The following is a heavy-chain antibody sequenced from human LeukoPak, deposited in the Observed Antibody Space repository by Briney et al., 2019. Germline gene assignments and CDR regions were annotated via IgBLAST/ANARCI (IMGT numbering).Heavy chain of an antibody. CDR2: IKQDGGEK. Sequence: GGSLRLSCAASGFTFSSYWMTWVRQAPGRGLEWVANIKQDGGEKCYLDSVKGRFTISRDNANNSLYLQMNSLRGEDTAVYYCARGFRGANWFDPWGQGTLVTVSS. D-gene: IGHD3-10*01. J-gene: IGHJ5*02. V-gene: IGHV3-7*04. CDR1: GFTFSSYW. CDR3: ARGFRGANWFDP.